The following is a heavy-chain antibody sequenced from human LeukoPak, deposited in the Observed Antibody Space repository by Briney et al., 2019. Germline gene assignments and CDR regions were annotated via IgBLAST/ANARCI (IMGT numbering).Heavy chain of an antibody. J-gene: IGHJ6*03. CDR2: INPNSGGT. CDR1: GYTFTGYY. V-gene: IGHV1-2*02. D-gene: IGHD6-13*01. Sequence: ASVEVSCKASGYTFTGYYMHWVRQAPGQGLEWMGWINPNSGGTNYAQKFQGRVTMTRDTSISTAYMELSRLRSDDTAVYYCARGGGSGWYDYYYYYYMDVWGKGTTVIVSS. CDR3: ARGGGSGWYDYYYYYYMDV.